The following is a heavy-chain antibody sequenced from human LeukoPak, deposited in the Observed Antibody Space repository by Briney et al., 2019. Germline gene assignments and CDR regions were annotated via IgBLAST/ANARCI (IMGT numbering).Heavy chain of an antibody. J-gene: IGHJ3*02. CDR1: GFTFSSYG. D-gene: IGHD2-15*01. CDR3: ARDIGGGGAFDI. V-gene: IGHV3-53*01. CDR2: IYSDGST. Sequence: PGGSLRLSCAASGFTFSSYGMHWVRQAPGKGLEWVSVIYSDGSTYYADSLKGRFTISRDNSKNTLYLQMNSLRAEDTAVYYCARDIGGGGAFDIWGHGTMVTVSS.